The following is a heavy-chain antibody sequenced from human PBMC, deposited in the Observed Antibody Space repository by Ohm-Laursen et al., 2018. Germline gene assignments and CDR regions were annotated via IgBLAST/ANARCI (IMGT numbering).Heavy chain of an antibody. CDR3: ARDATVTERGMDV. D-gene: IGHD4-11*01. CDR2: INPSGGST. V-gene: IGHV1-46*01. CDR1: GYTFTSYY. J-gene: IGHJ6*02. Sequence: ASVKVSCKVSGYTFTSYYMHWVRQAPGQGLEWMGIINPSGGSTSYAQKFQGRVTMTRDTSTSTVYMELSSLRSEDTAVYYCARDATVTERGMDVWGQGTTVTVSS.